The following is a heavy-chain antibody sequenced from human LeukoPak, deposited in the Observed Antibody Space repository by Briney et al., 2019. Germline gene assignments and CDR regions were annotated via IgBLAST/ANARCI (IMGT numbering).Heavy chain of an antibody. CDR3: AIGQQLVRGAFDI. D-gene: IGHD6-13*01. V-gene: IGHV1-8*01. CDR1: GYTFTSYD. CDR2: MNPKSGNT. Sequence: GASVKVSCKASGYTFTSYDINWVRQATGQGLEWMGWMNPKSGNTGYAQKFQGRVTMTRNTSISTAYMELSSLRSEGTAVYYCAIGQQLVRGAFDIWGQGTMVTVSS. J-gene: IGHJ3*02.